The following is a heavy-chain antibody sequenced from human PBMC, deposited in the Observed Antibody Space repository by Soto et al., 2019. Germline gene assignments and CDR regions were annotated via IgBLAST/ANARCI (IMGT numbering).Heavy chain of an antibody. V-gene: IGHV3-66*01. CDR2: IYSIYGRSRT. D-gene: IGHD3-10*01. CDR3: ARADRGAFKG. J-gene: IGHJ3*01. CDR1: GFSVSEKH. Sequence: EEQLVESGGGLVQLGGSLRLSCAASGFSVSEKHMSWVRQAPGKGLEWVSTIYSIYGRSRTCYADSVEGRFTISSDNTNTTLSLQMNTLGAENTAVYYSARADRGAFKGWGQGAMVTVSS.